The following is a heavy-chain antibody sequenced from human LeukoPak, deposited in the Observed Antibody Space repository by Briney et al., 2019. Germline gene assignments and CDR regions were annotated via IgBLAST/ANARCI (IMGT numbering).Heavy chain of an antibody. J-gene: IGHJ3*02. Sequence: PGGSLRLSCAGSGFTFINYGMIWVRQAPGKGLEWVSSVSGSGTSTHYADSVKGRFTITRDNSKNTLYLQMNSLRAEDAAVYYCANEYSKGDIWGQGTMVTVSS. CDR3: ANEYSKGDI. CDR1: GFTFINYG. CDR2: VSGSGTST. D-gene: IGHD4-11*01. V-gene: IGHV3-23*01.